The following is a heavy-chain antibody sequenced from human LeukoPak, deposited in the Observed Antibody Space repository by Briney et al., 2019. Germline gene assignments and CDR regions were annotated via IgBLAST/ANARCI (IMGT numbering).Heavy chain of an antibody. J-gene: IGHJ4*02. D-gene: IGHD3-3*01. CDR3: AKSQGYDFWSGYYTGPAPLDY. CDR2: ISGSGGST. Sequence: PGGSLRLSCAASGFTFSSYAMSWVRQAPGKGLEWVSAISGSGGSTYYADSVKGRFTISRDNSKNTLYLQMNSLGAEDTAVYYCAKSQGYDFWSGYYTGPAPLDYWGQGTLVTVSS. CDR1: GFTFSSYA. V-gene: IGHV3-23*01.